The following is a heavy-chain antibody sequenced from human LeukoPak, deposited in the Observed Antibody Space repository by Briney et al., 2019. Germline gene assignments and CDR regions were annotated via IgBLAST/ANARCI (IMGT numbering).Heavy chain of an antibody. CDR2: IKKDGSPN. D-gene: IGHD2-15*01. J-gene: IGHJ4*02. V-gene: IGHV3-7*01. CDR1: GFTFSSYW. Sequence: PGGSLRLSCAASGFTFSSYWMSWVRQAPGKGLEWVANIKKDGSPNYYVDSVKGRFTISKDNAKNSLYLQMNSLRAEDTAVYYCATENYGSLAGWGQGTLVTVS. CDR3: ATENYGSLAG.